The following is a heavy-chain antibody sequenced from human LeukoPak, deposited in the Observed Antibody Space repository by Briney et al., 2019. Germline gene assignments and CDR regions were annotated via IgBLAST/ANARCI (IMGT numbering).Heavy chain of an antibody. J-gene: IGHJ6*03. CDR3: ARNRAHDYGDYDAGDYYYYYYMDV. D-gene: IGHD4-17*01. CDR1: GFTVSSNY. Sequence: GSLRLSCAASGFTVSSNYMSWVRQPPGKGLEWIGSIYYSGSTYYNPSLKSRVTISVDTSKNQFSLKLSSVTAADTAVYYCARNRAHDYGDYDAGDYYYYYYMDVWGKGTTVTVSS. V-gene: IGHV4-39*07. CDR2: IYYSGST.